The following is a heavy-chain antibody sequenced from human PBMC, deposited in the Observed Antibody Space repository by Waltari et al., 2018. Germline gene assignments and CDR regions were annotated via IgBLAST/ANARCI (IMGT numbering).Heavy chain of an antibody. CDR3: ARGGYDILTGYYIGFDY. Sequence: QVQLQESGPGLVKPSETLSLTCTVSGGSISSYYWIWIRQPPGKGLEWIGYIYYSGSTNYNPSLKSRVTISVYTSKNQFSLKLSSVTAADTAVYYCARGGYDILTGYYIGFDYWGQGTLVTVSS. CDR1: GGSISSYY. J-gene: IGHJ4*02. V-gene: IGHV4-59*08. CDR2: IYYSGST. D-gene: IGHD3-9*01.